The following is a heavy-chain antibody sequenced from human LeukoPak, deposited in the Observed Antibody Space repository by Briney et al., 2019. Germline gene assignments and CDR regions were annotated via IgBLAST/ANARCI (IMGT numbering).Heavy chain of an antibody. CDR3: AKDFEGFCGGDCYSMDF. J-gene: IGHJ4*02. Sequence: GRSLRLSCAASGFTFNNYVMHWVRQAPGKGLEWVALISYDGGNKYYADSVRGRFTISRDNSKNTLYLQMNSLRPEDTAVYYCAKDFEGFCGGDCYSMDFWGQGTLATVSS. CDR1: GFTFNNYV. CDR2: ISYDGGNK. V-gene: IGHV3-30*18. D-gene: IGHD2-21*02.